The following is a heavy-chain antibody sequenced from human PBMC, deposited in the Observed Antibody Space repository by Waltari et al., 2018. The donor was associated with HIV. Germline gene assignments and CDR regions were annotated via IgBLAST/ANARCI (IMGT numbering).Heavy chain of an antibody. CDR1: GFTFRNDW. V-gene: IGHV3-7*01. CDR3: ARAGGAWNRFDY. J-gene: IGHJ4*02. Sequence: EVQLVESGGGLVQPVGSLRLSCAASGFTFRNDWMPWVRQDPGKGLEWLANINPDGSETYHVDSAKGRFTISRDNAKNSLYLQMNSLRVEDTAVYYCARAGGAWNRFDYWGQGTLVTVSS. CDR2: INPDGSET. D-gene: IGHD1-1*01.